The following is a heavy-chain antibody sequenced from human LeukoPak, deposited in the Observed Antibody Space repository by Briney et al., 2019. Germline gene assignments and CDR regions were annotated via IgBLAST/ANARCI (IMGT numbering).Heavy chain of an antibody. V-gene: IGHV3-30*02. D-gene: IGHD3-22*01. J-gene: IGHJ4*02. CDR1: GFTFSSYG. Sequence: GGSLRLSCAASGFTFSSYGMHWVRQSPGKGLEWVAFIRYDGSSKYYADSVKGRFTISRDNSKSTLYLQMNSLRAEDTAVCYCARESESYDSSGSTFKYWGQGTLVTVSS. CDR2: IRYDGSSK. CDR3: ARESESYDSSGSTFKY.